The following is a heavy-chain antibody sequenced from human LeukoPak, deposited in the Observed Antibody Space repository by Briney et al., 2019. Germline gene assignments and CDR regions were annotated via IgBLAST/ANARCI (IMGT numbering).Heavy chain of an antibody. J-gene: IGHJ3*02. CDR1: GYTFTSYG. Sequence: GASVKVSCKASGYTFTSYGISWVRQAPGQGLEWMGWISAYNGNTNYAQKLQGRVTMTTDTSTSTAYTELRSLRSDDTAVYYCARDLFQVVPAAMGLGAFDIWGQGTMVTVSS. CDR2: ISAYNGNT. D-gene: IGHD2-2*01. CDR3: ARDLFQVVPAAMGLGAFDI. V-gene: IGHV1-18*04.